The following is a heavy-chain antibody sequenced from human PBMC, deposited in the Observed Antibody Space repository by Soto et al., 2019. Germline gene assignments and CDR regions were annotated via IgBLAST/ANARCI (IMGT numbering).Heavy chain of an antibody. J-gene: IGHJ6*02. CDR2: IDPSDSYT. V-gene: IGHV5-10-1*01. D-gene: IGHD3-3*01. CDR1: GYSFTSYW. Sequence: GEALKISCKGSGYSFTSYWISWVRQMPGKGLEWMGRIDPSDSYTNYSPSFQGHVTISADKSISTAYLQWSSLKASDPAMYYCARTIPTYGMDVRGQGTTVSVSS. CDR3: ARTIPTYGMDV.